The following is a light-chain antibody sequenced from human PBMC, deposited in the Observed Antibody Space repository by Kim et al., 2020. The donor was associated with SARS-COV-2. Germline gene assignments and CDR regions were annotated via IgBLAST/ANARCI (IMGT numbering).Light chain of an antibody. CDR3: HQYLNSPPKYT. Sequence: EIVLTQSPGTLSLSPGERATLSCRASQSVSSTYLSWYQQRPAAAPRLLIYAASSRAPDIPATFSGSASETDYTLTISRLQPDDDALYYCHQYLNSPPKYTFGQGTKLEI. V-gene: IGKV3-20*01. CDR2: AAS. J-gene: IGKJ2*01. CDR1: QSVSSTY.